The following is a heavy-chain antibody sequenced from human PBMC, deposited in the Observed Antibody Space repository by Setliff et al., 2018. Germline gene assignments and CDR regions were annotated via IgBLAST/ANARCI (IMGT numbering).Heavy chain of an antibody. Sequence: PSETLSLTCAVYGGSFSDFYWIWIRQPPGEGLEWIGEITHRRVTTYNPSLQSRAAISLDTSKRRFSLKLGSVSAADTAVYYCARGRDVFPVPPYMDVWAEGTTVPVSS. CDR1: GGSFSDFY. CDR3: ARGRDVFPVPPYMDV. CDR2: ITHRRVT. V-gene: IGHV4-34*01. D-gene: IGHD3-10*02. J-gene: IGHJ6*03.